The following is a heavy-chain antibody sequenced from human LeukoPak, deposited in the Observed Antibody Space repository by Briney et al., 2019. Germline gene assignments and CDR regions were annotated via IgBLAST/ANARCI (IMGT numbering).Heavy chain of an antibody. CDR2: ISGNGRSI. CDR1: GFSFSTFS. V-gene: IGHV3-64*02. CDR3: ARERSGYYFDY. J-gene: IGHJ4*02. Sequence: GGSLRLSCAASGFSFSTFSMNWVRQAPGKELEYVSMISGNGRSITYADSVKGRFTVSRDNSKNTLYLQMGSLRAEDTAVYYCARERSGYYFDYWGQGTPVTVSS. D-gene: IGHD3-22*01.